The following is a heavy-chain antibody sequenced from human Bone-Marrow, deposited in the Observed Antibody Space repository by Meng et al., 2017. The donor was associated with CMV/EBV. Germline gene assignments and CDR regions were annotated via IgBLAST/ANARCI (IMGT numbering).Heavy chain of an antibody. J-gene: IGHJ4*02. CDR1: GYTFTDYY. CDR2: INPNNGDT. V-gene: IGHV1-2*02. CDR3: AANLYDVNSLRALDF. D-gene: IGHD3-16*01. Sequence: SVKVSCKASGYTFTDYYIHWVRQAPGQGLEWMGWINPNNGDTNYAQKFQGRVTLTRDTSIYTAFMDLSRLRFDDTAIYYCAANLYDVNSLRALDFWGQGALVTVSS.